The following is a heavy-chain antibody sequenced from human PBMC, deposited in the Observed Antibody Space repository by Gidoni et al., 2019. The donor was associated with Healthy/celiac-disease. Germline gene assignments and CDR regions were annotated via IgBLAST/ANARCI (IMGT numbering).Heavy chain of an antibody. CDR1: VFTFSSYS. V-gene: IGHV3-21*01. J-gene: IGHJ4*02. CDR2: ISSSSSYI. CDR3: ARDLDSYGGRDY. D-gene: IGHD5-18*01. Sequence: EVQLVESGGGLVKPGGSLRLSCAASVFTFSSYSMNWVRQAPGKGLEWVSSISSSSSYIYYADSVKGRFTISRDNAKNSLYLQMNSLRAEDTAVYYCARDLDSYGGRDYWGQGTLVTVSS.